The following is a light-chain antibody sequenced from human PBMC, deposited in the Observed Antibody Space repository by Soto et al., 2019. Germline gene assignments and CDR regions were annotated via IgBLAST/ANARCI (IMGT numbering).Light chain of an antibody. CDR3: AEWDDGLTGPV. Sequence: QSVLSQPPSASGTPGQTVIISCSGSRSDIGSNFVNWYQHLPGTAPKLLIYNSNQRPSGVPDRFSGSKSGTSASLAISGLQSEDEADYYCAEWDDGLTGPVFGTGTKVTVL. J-gene: IGLJ1*01. V-gene: IGLV1-44*01. CDR2: NSN. CDR1: RSDIGSNF.